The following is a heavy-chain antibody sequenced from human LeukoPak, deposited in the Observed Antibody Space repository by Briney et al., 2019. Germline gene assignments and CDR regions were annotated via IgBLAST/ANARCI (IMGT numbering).Heavy chain of an antibody. CDR3: ARRADSSSWYR. CDR1: GGSISSGGYS. CDR2: IYYSGST. V-gene: IGHV4-31*03. Sequence: PSQTLSLTCTVSGGSISSGGYSWSWIRQHPGKGLEWIGYIYYSGSTYYNPSLKSRVTISVDTSKNQFSLKLSSVTAADTAVYYCARRADSSSWYRWGQGTLVTVSS. J-gene: IGHJ5*02. D-gene: IGHD6-13*01.